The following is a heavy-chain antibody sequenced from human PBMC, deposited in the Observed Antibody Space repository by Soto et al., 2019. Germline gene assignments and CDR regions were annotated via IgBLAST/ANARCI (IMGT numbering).Heavy chain of an antibody. J-gene: IGHJ4*02. CDR1: GFRFSDYS. CDR2: ITNSGGST. CDR3: AKRGIASGDPIDY. V-gene: IGHV3-23*01. D-gene: IGHD6-13*01. Sequence: GGSLRLSCAASGFRFSDYSMNWVRQAPGKGLEWVSAITNSGGSTYYADSVKGRFTISRDNSKNTLYLQMNSLRAEDTAVYYCAKRGIASGDPIDYWGQGTLVTVSS.